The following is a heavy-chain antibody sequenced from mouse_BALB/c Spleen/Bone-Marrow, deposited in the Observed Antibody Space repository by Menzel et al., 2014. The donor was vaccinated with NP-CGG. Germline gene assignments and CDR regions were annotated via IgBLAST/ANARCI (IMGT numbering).Heavy chain of an antibody. CDR3: ARSHYYGSSPAWFAY. D-gene: IGHD1-1*01. CDR1: GYTLTDYY. V-gene: IGHV1-26*01. CDR2: INPKNGDT. J-gene: IGHJ3*01. Sequence: VQLQQSGPELVKPGALVKMSCKASGYTLTDYYMKWVKESHGKSLEWIEDINPKNGDTFYNQKFKGKATLTVEKFSSTAYMQLNSLTSEDSAVYYCARSHYYGSSPAWFAYWGQGTLVTVSA.